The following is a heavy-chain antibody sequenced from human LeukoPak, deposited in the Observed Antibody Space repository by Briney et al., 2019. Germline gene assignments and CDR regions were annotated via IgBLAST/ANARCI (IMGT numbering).Heavy chain of an antibody. CDR3: ARGYGSLST. V-gene: IGHV3-23*01. J-gene: IGHJ4*02. CDR1: GFTFSSYA. CDR2: ISASGATT. Sequence: SGGSLRLSCAASGFTFSSYAMNWVRQAPGKGLEWVSVISASGATTYYADSVKGRFTISRDNSKNTVYLQMNSLRAEDTAVYYCARGYGSLSTWGQGTLVTVSS. D-gene: IGHD6-13*01.